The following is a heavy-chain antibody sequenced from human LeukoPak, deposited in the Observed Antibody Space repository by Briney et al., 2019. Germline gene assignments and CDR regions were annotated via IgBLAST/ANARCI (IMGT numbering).Heavy chain of an antibody. CDR3: ARDGGRSSSSHFDY. D-gene: IGHD6-6*01. CDR2: ISSSGSTI. CDR1: GFTFSDYY. J-gene: IGHJ4*02. V-gene: IGHV3-11*01. Sequence: GGSLRLSCAASGFTFSDYYMSWIRQARGRGLERVSYISSSGSTIYYADSVKGRFTISRDNAKNSLYLQMNSLRAEDTAVYYCARDGGRSSSSHFDYWGQGTLVTVSS.